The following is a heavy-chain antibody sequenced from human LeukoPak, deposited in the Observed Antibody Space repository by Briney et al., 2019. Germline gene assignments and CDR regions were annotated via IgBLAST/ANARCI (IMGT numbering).Heavy chain of an antibody. CDR2: IYYRGRT. J-gene: IGHJ3*02. CDR1: GGSITSSSYY. Sequence: PSETLSLTCTVSGGSITSSSYYWGWIRQPPGKGLDWIGSIYYRGRTYYNLSLKSRVTISVGTSKNQLSLKLISVTAADTAVYYCARAGYCNSITCPDAFDIWGQGTKVTVSS. CDR3: ARAGYCNSITCPDAFDI. D-gene: IGHD2-2*01. V-gene: IGHV4-39*07.